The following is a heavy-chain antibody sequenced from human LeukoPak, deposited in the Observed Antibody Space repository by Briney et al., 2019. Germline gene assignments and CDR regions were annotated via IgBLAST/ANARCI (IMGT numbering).Heavy chain of an antibody. V-gene: IGHV3-33*01. CDR2: IWYDGSNK. CDR3: ARDRANEYFDY. Sequence: PGRSLRLSCAASGLTFSNHGMHWVRQAPGKGLEWVAFIWYDGSNKYYPDSVKGRFTFSRDNSKNTLYLQMNSLRAEDTAVYYCARDRANEYFDYWGQGTLVTVSS. J-gene: IGHJ4*02. D-gene: IGHD3-10*01. CDR1: GLTFSNHG.